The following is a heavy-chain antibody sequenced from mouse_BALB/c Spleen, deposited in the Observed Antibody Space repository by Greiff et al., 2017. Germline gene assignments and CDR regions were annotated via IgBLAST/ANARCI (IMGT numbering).Heavy chain of an antibody. Sequence: VQLQQPGAELVMPGASVKMSCKASGYTFIDYWMHWVKQRPGQGLEWIGAIDTSDSYTSYNQKFKGKATLTVDESSSTAYMQLSSLTSEDSAVYYCARGGYDYDGFAYWGQGTLVTVSA. J-gene: IGHJ3*01. CDR3: ARGGYDYDGFAY. CDR2: IDTSDSYT. V-gene: IGHV1-69*01. CDR1: GYTFIDYW. D-gene: IGHD2-4*01.